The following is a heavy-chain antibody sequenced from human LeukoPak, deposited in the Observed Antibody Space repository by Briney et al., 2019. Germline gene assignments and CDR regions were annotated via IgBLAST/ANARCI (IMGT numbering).Heavy chain of an antibody. CDR1: GFTFRSYS. J-gene: IGHJ4*02. CDR3: ARVGGSGWPFDY. D-gene: IGHD6-19*01. V-gene: IGHV3-21*01. CDR2: ISSSSSYI. Sequence: GGSLRLSCAASGFTFRSYSMNWVRQAPGKGLEWVSSISSSSSYIYYADSVKGRFTISRDNAKNSLYLQMNSLRAEDTAVYYCARVGGSGWPFDYWGQGTLVTVSS.